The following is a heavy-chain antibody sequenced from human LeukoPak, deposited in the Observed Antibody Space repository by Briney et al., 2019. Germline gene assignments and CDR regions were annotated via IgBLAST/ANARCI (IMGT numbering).Heavy chain of an antibody. CDR1: GGSFSGYY. V-gene: IGHV4-34*01. Sequence: PSETLSLTCAVYGGSFSGYYWSWIRQPPGEGLEWIGSIYYSGSTYYNPSLKSRVTISVDTSKNQFSLKLSSVTAADTAVYYCARMYSSSPRDAFDIWGQGTMVTVSS. J-gene: IGHJ3*02. CDR2: IYYSGST. CDR3: ARMYSSSPRDAFDI. D-gene: IGHD6-6*01.